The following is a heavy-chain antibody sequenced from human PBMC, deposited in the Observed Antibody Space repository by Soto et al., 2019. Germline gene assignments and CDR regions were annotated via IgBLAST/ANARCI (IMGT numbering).Heavy chain of an antibody. CDR1: GFTFTYAW. Sequence: EVQLVESGGGLVKSGGSLRLSCAASGFTFTYAWFNWVRQAPGKGLEWVGRIKSKNDGGTTDYAAPVKGRFTISRDDSENTLSLQMNSLKTEDTGVYYCTTEYGHSSSQIDHWGQGTLVTVSS. V-gene: IGHV3-15*07. J-gene: IGHJ4*02. CDR3: TTEYGHSSSQIDH. D-gene: IGHD6-13*01. CDR2: IKSKNDGGTT.